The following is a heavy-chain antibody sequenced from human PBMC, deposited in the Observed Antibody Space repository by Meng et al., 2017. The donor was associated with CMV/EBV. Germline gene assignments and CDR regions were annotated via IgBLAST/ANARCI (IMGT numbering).Heavy chain of an antibody. Sequence: SETLSLTCAVYGGSISSGGYYWSWIRQHPGKGLEWIGYIYYSGSTYYNPSLKSRVTISVDTSKNQFSLKLSSVTAADTAVYYCARDSDSEGIAAAGTGDWGQGTLVTVSS. D-gene: IGHD6-13*01. J-gene: IGHJ4*02. V-gene: IGHV4-31*11. CDR1: GGSISSGGYY. CDR2: IYYSGST. CDR3: ARDSDSEGIAAAGTGD.